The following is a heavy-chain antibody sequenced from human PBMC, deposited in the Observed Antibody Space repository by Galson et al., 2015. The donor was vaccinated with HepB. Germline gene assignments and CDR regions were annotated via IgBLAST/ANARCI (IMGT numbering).Heavy chain of an antibody. CDR1: GYTFTSYG. V-gene: IGHV1-18*01. Sequence: SVKVSCKASGYTFTSYGISWVRQAPGQGLEWMGWISAYNGNTNYAQKLQGRVTMTTDTSTSTAYMELRSLRSDDTAVYYCARSPPHYGSGSYYKPFDYWGQGTLVTVSS. D-gene: IGHD3-10*01. CDR2: ISAYNGNT. J-gene: IGHJ4*02. CDR3: ARSPPHYGSGSYYKPFDY.